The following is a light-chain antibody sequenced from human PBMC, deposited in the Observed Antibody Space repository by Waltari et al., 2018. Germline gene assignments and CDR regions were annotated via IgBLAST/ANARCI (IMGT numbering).Light chain of an antibody. J-gene: IGKJ1*01. Sequence: EVVMTQSPATLSVSPGESATLSCRASQYVNIHLDWYQQKPGQAPRLLIYVASTRATGVPARFSGSGSGTDFTLTISSLQSEDFAVYYCQQYNDWPRTFGLGTKVEIK. V-gene: IGKV3-15*01. CDR1: QYVNIH. CDR3: QQYNDWPRT. CDR2: VAS.